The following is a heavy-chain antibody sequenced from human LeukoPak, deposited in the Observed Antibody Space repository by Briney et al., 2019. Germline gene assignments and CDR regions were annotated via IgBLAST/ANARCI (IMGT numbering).Heavy chain of an antibody. CDR1: GGSFSGYY. J-gene: IGHJ4*02. Sequence: SETLSLTCAVYGGSFSGYYWSWIRQPPGKGLEWIGEINHSGSTNYNPSLKSRVTISVDTSKNQFSLKLSSVIATDTAVYYCARGVDTTSIAARGVDYWGQGTLVTVSS. CDR2: INHSGST. CDR3: ARGVDTTSIAARGVDY. D-gene: IGHD6-6*01. V-gene: IGHV4-34*01.